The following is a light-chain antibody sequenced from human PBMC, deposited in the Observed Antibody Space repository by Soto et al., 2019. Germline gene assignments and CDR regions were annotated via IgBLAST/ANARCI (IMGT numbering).Light chain of an antibody. V-gene: IGKV3-11*01. CDR1: QSVSSS. J-gene: IGKJ4*01. Sequence: EIVLAQSPATLSLSPGERATLSCRASQSVSSSFAWYQQKPGQAPRLLIYDASSRATGIPVRFSGSGSGTDFTLTISSLEPEDSAVYYCQQRRDWPLTFGGGTKV. CDR2: DAS. CDR3: QQRRDWPLT.